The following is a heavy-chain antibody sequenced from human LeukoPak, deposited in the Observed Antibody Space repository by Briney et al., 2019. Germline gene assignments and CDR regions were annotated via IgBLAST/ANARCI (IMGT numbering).Heavy chain of an antibody. V-gene: IGHV3-7*03. J-gene: IGHJ4*02. CDR1: GFSFSNDW. Sequence: GGSLRLSCAASGFSFSNDWMCWVRQAPGKGLEWVANINQDESKKYYVDSVKGRFTISRDNAKSTLYLQMNSLRVEDTAVYYCATQNFDYWGQGTLVTVSS. CDR3: ATQNFDY. CDR2: INQDESKK.